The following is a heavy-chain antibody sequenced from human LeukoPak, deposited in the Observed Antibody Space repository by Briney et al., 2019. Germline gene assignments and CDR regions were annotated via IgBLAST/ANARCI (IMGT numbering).Heavy chain of an antibody. Sequence: SETLSLTCTVSGGSISSYYWSWIRQPPGKGLEWIGYIYYSGSTNYNPSLKSRVTISVDTSKNQFYLKLSSVTAADTAVYYCARDSWSGPNYYYYGMDVWGQGTTVTVSS. D-gene: IGHD3-3*01. J-gene: IGHJ6*02. CDR1: GGSISSYY. CDR3: ARDSWSGPNYYYYGMDV. V-gene: IGHV4-59*01. CDR2: IYYSGST.